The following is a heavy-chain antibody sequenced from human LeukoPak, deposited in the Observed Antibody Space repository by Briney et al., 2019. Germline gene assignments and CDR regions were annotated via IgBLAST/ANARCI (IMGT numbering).Heavy chain of an antibody. D-gene: IGHD6-13*01. CDR3: ARESYHSSSWYYYYYYYGMDV. CDR2: IKQDGSEK. J-gene: IGHJ6*02. CDR1: GFTFSSYW. Sequence: GGSLRLSCAASGFTFSSYWMSWVRQAPGKGLEGVANIKQDGSEKYYVDSVKGRFTISRDNAKNSLYLQMNSLRAEDTAVYYCARESYHSSSWYYYYYYYGMDVWGQGTTVTVSS. V-gene: IGHV3-7*01.